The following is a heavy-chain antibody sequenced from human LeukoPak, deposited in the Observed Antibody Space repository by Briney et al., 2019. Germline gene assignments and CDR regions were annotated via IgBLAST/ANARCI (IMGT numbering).Heavy chain of an antibody. CDR1: GDFIGSHY. CDR2: IFYVGST. Sequence: SETLSLTCTVSGDFIGSHYWSWIRQPPGKGLEWIGYIFYVGSTNYNPSLKSRVTISVDTSKNQFSLKLNSVTAADAAGYYCARDYYDSRGKAFDIWGQGTMVTVSS. J-gene: IGHJ3*02. D-gene: IGHD3-22*01. CDR3: ARDYYDSRGKAFDI. V-gene: IGHV4-59*11.